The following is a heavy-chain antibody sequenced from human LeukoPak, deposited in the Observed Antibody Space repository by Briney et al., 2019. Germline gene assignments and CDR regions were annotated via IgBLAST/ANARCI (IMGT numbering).Heavy chain of an antibody. Sequence: PSETLSLTCGVSGGSIITTNWWSWPRKPPGKGLEWIGEVHLNGATNYNPSLESRVSMSIDKSKNQLSLKLSSVTAADTATYYCTRESGAFSPFGFWGQGTLVTVSS. CDR2: VHLNGAT. J-gene: IGHJ4*02. V-gene: IGHV4-4*02. CDR3: TRESGAFSPFGF. CDR1: GGSIITTNW. D-gene: IGHD1-26*01.